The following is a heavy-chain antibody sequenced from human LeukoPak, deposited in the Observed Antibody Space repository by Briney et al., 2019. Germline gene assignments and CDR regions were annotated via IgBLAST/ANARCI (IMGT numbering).Heavy chain of an antibody. Sequence: SETLSLTCAVSGYSISSGYYWGWIRQPPGKGLEWIGSIYHSGSTYYNPSLKSRVTISVDTSKNQFSLKLSSVTAADTAVYYCASLRGGPLHHSGSSDWGQGTLVTVSS. CDR1: GYSISSGYY. CDR3: ASLRGGPLHHSGSSD. CDR2: IYHSGST. J-gene: IGHJ4*02. V-gene: IGHV4-38-2*01. D-gene: IGHD1-26*01.